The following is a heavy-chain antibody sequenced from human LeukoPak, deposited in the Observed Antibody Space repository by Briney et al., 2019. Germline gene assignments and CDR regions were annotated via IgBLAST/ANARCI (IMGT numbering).Heavy chain of an antibody. D-gene: IGHD1-26*01. CDR2: MNPNSGNT. CDR1: GYTFTSYD. CDR3: ARGSSAGGSYHFDY. J-gene: IGHJ4*02. V-gene: IGHV1-8*01. Sequence: ASVKVSCKASGYTFTSYDINWVRQAPGQGPEWMGWMNPNSGNTGYAQKFQGRVTMTRNTSISTAYMELSSLRSEDTAVYYCARGSSAGGSYHFDYWGQGTLVTVSS.